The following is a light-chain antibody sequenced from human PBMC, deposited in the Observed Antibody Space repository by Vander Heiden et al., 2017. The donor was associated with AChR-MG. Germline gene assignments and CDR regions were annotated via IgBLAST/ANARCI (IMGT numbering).Light chain of an antibody. J-gene: IGLJ3*02. CDR1: SIDVGGYNH. CDR3: SSYTSSSTRV. V-gene: IGLV2-14*01. CDR2: DVS. Sequence: SALPHPAPVSRSPGPSITISCTGTSIDVGGYNHVSWHQQHPGKAPKLMIDDVSKRPSGVSNRFSGSKSGNTASLTISGLQAEDEADYYCSSYTSSSTRVFGGGTKLTVL.